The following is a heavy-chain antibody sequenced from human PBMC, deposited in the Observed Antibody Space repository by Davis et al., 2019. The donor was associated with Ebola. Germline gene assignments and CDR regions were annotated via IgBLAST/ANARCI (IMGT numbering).Heavy chain of an antibody. J-gene: IGHJ6*02. D-gene: IGHD3-16*02. CDR1: GYTFTSYG. CDR2: ISAYNGNT. V-gene: IGHV1-18*01. Sequence: AASVKVSCKASGYTFTSYGISWVRQAPGQGLEWMGWISAYNGNTNYAQKFQGRVTITADESTSTAYMELSSLRSEDTAVYYCARVPLVRYDYIWGSYRKYYYGMDVWGQGTTVTVSS. CDR3: ARVPLVRYDYIWGSYRKYYYGMDV.